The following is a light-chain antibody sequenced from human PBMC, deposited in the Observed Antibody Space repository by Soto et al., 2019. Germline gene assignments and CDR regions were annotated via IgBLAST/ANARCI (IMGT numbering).Light chain of an antibody. J-gene: IGKJ2*01. CDR1: QSINSY. Sequence: DIQMTQSPSSLSASVGDRVTITCRTSQSINSYLNWFQQKPGKAPKVLIYAASRLQIGVPSRFSGSGSGTDFTLTISSLQPEDFATYDCQQSYSTPYTVGQGTKLEIK. V-gene: IGKV1-39*01. CDR2: AAS. CDR3: QQSYSTPYT.